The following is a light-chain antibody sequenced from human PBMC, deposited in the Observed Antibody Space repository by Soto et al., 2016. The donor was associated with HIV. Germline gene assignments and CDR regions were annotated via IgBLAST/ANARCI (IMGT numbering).Light chain of an antibody. CDR2: QDI. V-gene: IGLV3-1*01. Sequence: SYELTQPPSVSVSPGQTANITCSGNRLEDKYASWYQGRPGQSPRLVIYQDILRPSGIPERFSGSNSGNTAILTISGAQAMDEGDYYCQTWDKRDVVFGGGTALTVL. CDR3: QTWDKRDVV. CDR1: RLEDKY. J-gene: IGLJ2*01.